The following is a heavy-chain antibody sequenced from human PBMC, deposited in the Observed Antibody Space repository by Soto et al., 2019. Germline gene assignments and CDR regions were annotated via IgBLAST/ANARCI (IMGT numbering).Heavy chain of an antibody. CDR2: IYYGGST. Sequence: SETLSLTCTVSGGSISSGSYYWSWIRQHPGKGLEWIGYIYYGGSTYYNPSLKSRVTISVDTSKNQFSLKLSSVTAADTAVYYCASGYGSGSYYQYYYYGMDVWGQGTTVTVSS. D-gene: IGHD3-10*01. J-gene: IGHJ6*02. CDR3: ASGYGSGSYYQYYYYGMDV. V-gene: IGHV4-31*03. CDR1: GGSISSGSYY.